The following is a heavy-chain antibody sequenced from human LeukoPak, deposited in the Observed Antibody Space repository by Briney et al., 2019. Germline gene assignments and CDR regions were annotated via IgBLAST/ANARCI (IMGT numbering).Heavy chain of an antibody. V-gene: IGHV4-61*02. J-gene: IGHJ3*02. CDR2: IQTSGST. D-gene: IGHD3-22*01. Sequence: SQTLSLTCSVSGASINSGSYYWTWIRQPAGKGLEWIGRIQTSGSTNYNPSLKSRVTISVDTSKNQFSLKLSSVTAADTAVYYCACLTTADAFDIWGQGTMVTVSS. CDR3: ACLTTADAFDI. CDR1: GASINSGSYY.